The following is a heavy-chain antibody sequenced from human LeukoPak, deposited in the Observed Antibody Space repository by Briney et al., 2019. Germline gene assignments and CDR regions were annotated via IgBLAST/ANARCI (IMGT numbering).Heavy chain of an antibody. V-gene: IGHV3-7*01. CDR3: ARDLYGSGRYQRDY. CDR2: IKKDGNEK. D-gene: IGHD3-10*01. Sequence: GGSLRLSCVAYGFTFSKNWMTWVRQAPGKGLEWVANIKKDGNEKYYVDSIKGRFTVSRDNAKNSLYLQMNSLRAEDTAVYYCARDLYGSGRYQRDYWGQGTLVTVSS. J-gene: IGHJ4*02. CDR1: GFTFSKNW.